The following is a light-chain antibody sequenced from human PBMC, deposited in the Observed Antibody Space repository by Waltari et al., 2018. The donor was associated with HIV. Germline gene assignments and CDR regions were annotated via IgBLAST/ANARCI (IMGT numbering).Light chain of an antibody. J-gene: IGKJ2*03. CDR3: QQRTNWPPYS. CDR1: QVISNY. V-gene: IGKV1-33*01. CDR2: DAS. Sequence: DIQMTQSPSSLSASVGDRVTITCQASQVISNYLNWYQQKPGKAPKLLIYDASNLETGVPSRFSGSGSGTDFTLTISSLEPEDFAVYYCQQRTNWPPYSFGQGTKLEIK.